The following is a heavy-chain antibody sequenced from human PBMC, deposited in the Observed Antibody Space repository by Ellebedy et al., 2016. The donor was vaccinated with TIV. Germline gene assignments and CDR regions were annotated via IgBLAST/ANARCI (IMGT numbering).Heavy chain of an antibody. CDR1: AFTFSSHN. CDR2: IKQDGSES. D-gene: IGHD3-9*01. Sequence: PGGSLRLSCAVSAFTFSSHNMRWVRQAPGKGLEWVANIKQDGSESNYVDSVKGRFTISRDNAKNSLFLHMDSLGAEDTALYYCVRERYGGDYWGQGTLVSVSS. V-gene: IGHV3-7*01. J-gene: IGHJ4*02. CDR3: VRERYGGDY.